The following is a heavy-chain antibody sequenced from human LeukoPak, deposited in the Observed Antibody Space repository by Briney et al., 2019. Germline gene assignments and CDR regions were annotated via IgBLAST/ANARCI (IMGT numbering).Heavy chain of an antibody. CDR3: ARGSPQWELRLDY. V-gene: IGHV4-59*01. CDR1: GGSISSYY. CDR2: IYYSGST. Sequence: SETLSLTCTVSGGSISSYYWSWIRQPPGKGLEWIGYIYYSGSTNYNPSLKSRVTISVDTSKNQFSLKLSSVTAADTAVYYRARGSPQWELRLDYWGQGTLVTVSS. D-gene: IGHD1-26*01. J-gene: IGHJ4*02.